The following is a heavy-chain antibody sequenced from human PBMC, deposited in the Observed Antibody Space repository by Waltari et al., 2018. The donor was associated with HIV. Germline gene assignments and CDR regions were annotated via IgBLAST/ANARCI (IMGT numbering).Heavy chain of an antibody. J-gene: IGHJ5*02. V-gene: IGHV1-24*01. CDR2: FDPEDGET. CDR1: GYTLTELS. Sequence: QVQLVQSGAEVKKPGASVKVSCKVSGYTLTELSMHWVRQAPGKGLEWMGVFDPEDGETIYAQKFQGRVTMTEDTSTDTAYMELSILRSEDTAVYYCATGARITGTKTRVHNWFDPWGQGTLVTVSS. D-gene: IGHD1-20*01. CDR3: ATGARITGTKTRVHNWFDP.